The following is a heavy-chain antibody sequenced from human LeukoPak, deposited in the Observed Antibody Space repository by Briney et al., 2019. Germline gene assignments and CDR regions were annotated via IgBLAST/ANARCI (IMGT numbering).Heavy chain of an antibody. D-gene: IGHD6-13*01. CDR1: GFSFRSYS. CDR2: ISSSSTYI. V-gene: IGHV3-21*01. Sequence: GGSLRLSCAASGFSFRSYSMNWVRQAPGKGLEWVSFISSSSTYIYYADSMKGRFTISRDNAKNSLYLQMNSLRAEDTAVYYRARAYSSSWYFDYWGQGTLVTVSS. J-gene: IGHJ4*02. CDR3: ARAYSSSWYFDY.